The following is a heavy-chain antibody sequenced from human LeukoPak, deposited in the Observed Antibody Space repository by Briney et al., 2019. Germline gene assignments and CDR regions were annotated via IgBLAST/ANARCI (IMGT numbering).Heavy chain of an antibody. CDR3: AREGGYNWNWFDP. J-gene: IGHJ5*02. D-gene: IGHD5-24*01. CDR2: INHSGST. V-gene: IGHV4-34*01. Sequence: SETLSLTCAVYGGSFSGYYWSWIRQPPGKGLEWIGEINHSGSTNYNPSLKSRVTISVDTSKNQFSLKLSSATAADTAVYYCAREGGYNWNWFDPWGQGTLVTVSS. CDR1: GGSFSGYY.